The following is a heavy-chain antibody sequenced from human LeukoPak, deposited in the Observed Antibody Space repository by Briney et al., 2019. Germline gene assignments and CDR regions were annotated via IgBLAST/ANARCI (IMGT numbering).Heavy chain of an antibody. CDR3: AREGGPYRPLDY. CDR2: VNLQGST. V-gene: IGHV4-4*02. Sequence: SGTLSLTCGVSGGSITGTNYWTWVRQPPGKGLEWIGEVNLQGSTNYNPSLMGRVAISVDTSENHISLQLTSVTAADTAVYYCAREGGPYRPLDYSGQGALVTVSS. CDR1: GGSITGTNY. J-gene: IGHJ4*02.